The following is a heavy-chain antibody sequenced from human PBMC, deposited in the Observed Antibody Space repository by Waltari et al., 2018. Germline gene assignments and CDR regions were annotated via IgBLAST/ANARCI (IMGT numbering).Heavy chain of an antibody. CDR2: IYYSGST. CDR1: GGSISSSSYY. CDR3: ASSLPGAFDI. V-gene: IGHV4-39*01. Sequence: QLQLQESGPGLVKPSETLSLTCTVSGGSISSSSYYGGWIRQPPGKGLEWIGRIYYSGSTYYNPSLKSRVTISVDTSKNQFSLKLSSVTAADTAVYYCASSLPGAFDIWGQGTMVTVSS. J-gene: IGHJ3*02.